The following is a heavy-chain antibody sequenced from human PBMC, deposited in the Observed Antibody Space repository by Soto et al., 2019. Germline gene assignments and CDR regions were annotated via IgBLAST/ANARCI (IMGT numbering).Heavy chain of an antibody. D-gene: IGHD2-2*01. J-gene: IGHJ6*02. CDR2: IFSNDEK. CDR3: ARLRGRCSSTSCYPYYYGMDV. V-gene: IGHV2-26*01. Sequence: QVTLKESGPVLVKPTETLTLTCTVSGFSLSNARMGVSWIRQPPGKALEWLAHIFSNDEKSYSTSLKSRLTISKDTSKSQVVLTMTNMDPVDTATYYCARLRGRCSSTSCYPYYYGMDVWGQGTTVTVSS. CDR1: GFSLSNARMG.